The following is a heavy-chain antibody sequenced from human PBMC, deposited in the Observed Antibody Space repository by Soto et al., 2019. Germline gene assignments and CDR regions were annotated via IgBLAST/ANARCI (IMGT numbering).Heavy chain of an antibody. V-gene: IGHV4-31*03. D-gene: IGHD1-26*01. CDR1: GGSINSGGYY. CDR3: ARNSVSKKIDF. Sequence: QVQLQESGPGLVKPSQTLSLTCSVSGGSINSGGYYWTWIRQYPGKGLEWNGNIFYSGSTSYNPSLKSRLTISIDTSKTHFSLRLTSVTAADTAVYYCARNSVSKKIDFWGQGTLVTVSS. CDR2: IFYSGST. J-gene: IGHJ4*02.